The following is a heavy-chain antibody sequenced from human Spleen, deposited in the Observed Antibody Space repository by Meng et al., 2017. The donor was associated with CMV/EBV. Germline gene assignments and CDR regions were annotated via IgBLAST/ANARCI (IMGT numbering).Heavy chain of an antibody. V-gene: IGHV4-30-4*01. D-gene: IGHD3-10*02. Sequence: RQPPGKGMEWIGYIHYSGHPSYNPSLTGTTSYNPSLKSRVTMSLDTSKNQFSLRLSSMTAADTAVYFWARGGVRVRVLSRLRWFDPWGQGTLVTVSS. CDR2: IHYSGHPSYNPSLTGTT. CDR3: ARGGVRVRVLSRLRWFDP. J-gene: IGHJ5*02.